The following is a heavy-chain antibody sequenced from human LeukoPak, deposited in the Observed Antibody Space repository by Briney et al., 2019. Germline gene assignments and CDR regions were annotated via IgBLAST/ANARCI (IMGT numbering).Heavy chain of an antibody. CDR1: GFTFSSYA. J-gene: IGHJ4*02. V-gene: IGHV3-64*01. CDR2: ISSNGGST. Sequence: GGSLRLSCAASGFTFSSYAMHWVRQAPGKGLEYVSAISSNGGSTYYANSVKGRFTISRDNSKNTLYLQMGSLRAEDMAVYYCARRRYTDSFYFDYWGQGTLVTVSS. CDR3: ARRRYTDSFYFDY. D-gene: IGHD2-2*02.